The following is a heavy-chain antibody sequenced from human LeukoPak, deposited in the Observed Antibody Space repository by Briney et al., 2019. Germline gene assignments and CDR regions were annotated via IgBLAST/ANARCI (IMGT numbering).Heavy chain of an antibody. CDR3: ARDGFSSSWYGPHDAFDI. D-gene: IGHD6-13*01. CDR2: ISSSSSYI. CDR1: GFTFSSYG. V-gene: IGHV3-21*01. Sequence: GGSLRLSCAASGFTFSSYGMSWVRQAPGKGLEWVSAISSSSSYIYYADSVKGRFTISRDNAKNSLYLQMNSLRAEDTAVYYCARDGFSSSWYGPHDAFDIWGQGTMVTVSS. J-gene: IGHJ3*02.